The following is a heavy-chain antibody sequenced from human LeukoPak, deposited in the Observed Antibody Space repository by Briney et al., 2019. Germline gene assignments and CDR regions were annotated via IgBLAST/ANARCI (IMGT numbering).Heavy chain of an antibody. Sequence: GESLKISCKASGYSFTYYYIGWVRQMPGKGLEWMGIIYPGDSDTKYSPSFQGQVTISADKSINTAYLEWSSLRASDTAMYYCARHLGGDRTSGFYNYWGQGTLVTVSS. CDR2: IYPGDSDT. CDR3: ARHLGGDRTSGFYNY. V-gene: IGHV5-51*01. D-gene: IGHD3-22*01. CDR1: GYSFTYYY. J-gene: IGHJ4*02.